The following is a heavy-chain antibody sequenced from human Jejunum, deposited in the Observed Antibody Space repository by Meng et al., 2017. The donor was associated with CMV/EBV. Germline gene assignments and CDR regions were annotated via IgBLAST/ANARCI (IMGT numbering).Heavy chain of an antibody. D-gene: IGHD2-2*01. Sequence: TSYYMYWVRKAPGQGLEWMGMVNPSGAGTSYAQKFQGRVTMTRDTSTTTFYMELSSLRSEDTAVYYCAREVVPAVNAFYYYGMDVWGQGTTVTVSS. CDR1: TSYY. J-gene: IGHJ6*02. V-gene: IGHV1-46*01. CDR2: VNPSGAGT. CDR3: AREVVPAVNAFYYYGMDV.